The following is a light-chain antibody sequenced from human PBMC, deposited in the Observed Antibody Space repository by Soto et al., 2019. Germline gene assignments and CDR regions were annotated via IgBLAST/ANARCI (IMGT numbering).Light chain of an antibody. CDR1: QSVTNSF. CDR2: GAS. V-gene: IGKV3D-20*02. CDR3: QQRSNCPPLVT. Sequence: EIVLAQSPGTLSLSPGERATLSCRASQSVTNSFLAWYQQKPGQAPRLLIYGASRRATGIPDRFTGSGSGTDFTLTISRLEPEDFAVYYCQQRSNCPPLVTFGPGTKVDIK. J-gene: IGKJ3*01.